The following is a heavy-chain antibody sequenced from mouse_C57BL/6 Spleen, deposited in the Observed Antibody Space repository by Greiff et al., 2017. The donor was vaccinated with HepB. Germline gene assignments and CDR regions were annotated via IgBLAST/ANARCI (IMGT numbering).Heavy chain of an antibody. Sequence: QVQLKESGPGLVQPSQSLSITCTVSGFSFTSYGVHWVRQSPGKGLEWLGVIWRGGSTDYNAAFMSRLSITKDNSKSQVFFKMNSLQADDTAIYYCAKKSNYRYYYAMDYWGQGTSVTVSS. CDR1: GFSFTSYG. CDR2: IWRGGST. J-gene: IGHJ4*01. CDR3: AKKSNYRYYYAMDY. V-gene: IGHV2-5*01. D-gene: IGHD2-5*01.